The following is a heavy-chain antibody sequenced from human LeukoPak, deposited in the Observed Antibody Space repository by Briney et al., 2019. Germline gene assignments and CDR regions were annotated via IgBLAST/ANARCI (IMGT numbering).Heavy chain of an antibody. CDR1: GFTFSSYA. D-gene: IGHD4-17*01. Sequence: PGGSLRLSCAASGFTFSSYAMSWVRQAPGKGLEWVSAISGSGSTYYADSVKGRFTISRDNSKNTLYLQMNSLRAEDTAVYYCAKEGVTTSPSYFDYWGQGTLVTVSS. CDR2: ISGSGST. V-gene: IGHV3-23*01. CDR3: AKEGVTTSPSYFDY. J-gene: IGHJ4*02.